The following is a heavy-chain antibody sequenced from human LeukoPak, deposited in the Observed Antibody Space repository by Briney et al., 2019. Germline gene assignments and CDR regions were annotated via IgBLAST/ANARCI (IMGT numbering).Heavy chain of an antibody. D-gene: IGHD6-19*01. Sequence: SETLSLTCTVSGVSISSDSYYWAWIRQPPGTVLEWIAGIYYSGSTYYNPSLKSRATISVDTSRNQFSLKLSSVTAAATAVYYCASLAVAGLSEGYWGQGTLVIVSS. CDR1: GVSISSDSYY. CDR2: IYYSGST. J-gene: IGHJ4*02. V-gene: IGHV4-39*01. CDR3: ASLAVAGLSEGY.